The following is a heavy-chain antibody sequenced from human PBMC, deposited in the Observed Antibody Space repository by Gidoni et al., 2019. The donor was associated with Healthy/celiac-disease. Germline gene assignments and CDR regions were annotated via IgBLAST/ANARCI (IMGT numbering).Heavy chain of an antibody. Sequence: EVQLVQSGAEVKQPGESLKLSCKGSGYSFPRYWIGWVRQMPGKGLEWMGIIYPGDSDTRYSPSFQGQVTISADKSISTAYLQWSSLKASDTAMYYCARPLQYYYDSSGWGYWGQGTLVTVSS. CDR1: GYSFPRYW. CDR2: IYPGDSDT. CDR3: ARPLQYYYDSSGWGY. D-gene: IGHD3-22*01. V-gene: IGHV5-51*03. J-gene: IGHJ4*02.